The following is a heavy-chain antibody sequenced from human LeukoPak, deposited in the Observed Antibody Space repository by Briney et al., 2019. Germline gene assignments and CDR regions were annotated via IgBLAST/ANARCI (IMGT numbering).Heavy chain of an antibody. J-gene: IGHJ1*01. Sequence: PGASLRLSCAASGFTFSSYAMSWVRQAPGKGLEGVSAISGSGGSTYYADSVKGRFTISRDDSKNTLYLQMNSLRAEDTAVYYCAKGEQWLYSEYFQHWGQGTLVTVSS. CDR3: AKGEQWLYSEYFQH. V-gene: IGHV3-23*01. D-gene: IGHD6-19*01. CDR2: ISGSGGST. CDR1: GFTFSSYA.